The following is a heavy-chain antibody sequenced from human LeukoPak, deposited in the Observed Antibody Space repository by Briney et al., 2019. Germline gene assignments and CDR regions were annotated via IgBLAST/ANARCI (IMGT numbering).Heavy chain of an antibody. CDR2: IYTSGST. CDR1: GGSFSGYY. D-gene: IGHD3-22*01. J-gene: IGHJ4*02. CDR3: ARGGDYYDSSGIDY. V-gene: IGHV4-4*08. Sequence: SETLSLTCAVYGGSFSGYYWSWIRQPPGKGLEWIRRIYTSGSTNYNPSLKSRVTISVDTSKNQFSLKLSSVTAADTAVYYCARGGDYYDSSGIDYWGQGTLVTVSS.